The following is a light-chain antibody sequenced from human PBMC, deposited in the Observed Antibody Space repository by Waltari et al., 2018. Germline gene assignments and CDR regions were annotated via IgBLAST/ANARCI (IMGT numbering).Light chain of an antibody. V-gene: IGKV3-15*01. CDR3: QQYNRWPPIT. CDR2: DAS. J-gene: IGKJ5*01. Sequence: EVVMTQSPATLSVSPGGRATLSCRASQSIATNLAWYQQRRGQAPRLLIFDASTQATSISGRFSGSGSGTEFTLTISSLQSEDSAVYYCQQYNRWPPITFGQGTRLEIK. CDR1: QSIATN.